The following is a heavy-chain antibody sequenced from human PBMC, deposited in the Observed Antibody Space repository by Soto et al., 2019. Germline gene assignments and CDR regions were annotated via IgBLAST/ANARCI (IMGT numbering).Heavy chain of an antibody. V-gene: IGHV4-30-4*01. D-gene: IGHD1-1*01. CDR2: IYYSGST. CDR3: ARGGMGTTTGDYYYYGMDV. CDR1: GGSISSGDYY. J-gene: IGHJ6*02. Sequence: SETLSLTCTVSGGSISSGDYYWSWIRQPPGKGLEWIGYIYYSGSTYYNPSLKSRVTISVDTSKNQFSLKLSSVTAADTAVYYCARGGMGTTTGDYYYYGMDVWGQGTTVTVSS.